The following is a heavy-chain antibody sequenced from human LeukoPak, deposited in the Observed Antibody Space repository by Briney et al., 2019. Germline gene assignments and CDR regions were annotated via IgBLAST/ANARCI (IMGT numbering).Heavy chain of an antibody. CDR3: ARDSRVRFLEWLAH. CDR2: IKQDGSEK. CDR1: GFTFSSYW. V-gene: IGHV3-7*01. J-gene: IGHJ5*02. Sequence: PGGSLRLSCAASGFTFSSYWMSWVRQAPGKGLEWVANIKQDGSEKYYVDSVKGRFTISRDNAKNSLYLQMNSLRAEDTAVYYCARDSRVRFLEWLAHWGQGTLVTVSS. D-gene: IGHD3-3*01.